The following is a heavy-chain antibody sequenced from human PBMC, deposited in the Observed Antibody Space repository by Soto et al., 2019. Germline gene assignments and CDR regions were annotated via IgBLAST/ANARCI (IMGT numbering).Heavy chain of an antibody. V-gene: IGHV4-31*03. D-gene: IGHD1-26*01. CDR2: IYYSGST. CDR3: ARGRARAQWELLKNWFDP. CDR1: GGSISSGGYY. Sequence: SETLSLTCTVSGGSISSGGYYWSWIRQHPGKGLEWIGYIYYSGSTYYNPSLKSRVTISVDTSKNQFSLKLSSVTAADTAVYYCARGRARAQWELLKNWFDPWGQGPHVTVSS. J-gene: IGHJ5*02.